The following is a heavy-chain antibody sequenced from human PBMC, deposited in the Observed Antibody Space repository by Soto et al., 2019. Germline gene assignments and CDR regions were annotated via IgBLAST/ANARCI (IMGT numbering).Heavy chain of an antibody. CDR3: ARDMGVTGKLNLFDY. CDR2: MNPNSGNT. CDR1: GYTSTSYD. D-gene: IGHD2-21*02. Sequence: GASVKVSCKASGYTSTSYDINWVRQAAGQGLEWMGWMNPNSGNTGYAQKFHGRVTMTRDTSTSTAYMEVTSLRSEDTAVYYCARDMGVTGKLNLFDYWGQGTQVTVSS. J-gene: IGHJ4*02. V-gene: IGHV1-8*01.